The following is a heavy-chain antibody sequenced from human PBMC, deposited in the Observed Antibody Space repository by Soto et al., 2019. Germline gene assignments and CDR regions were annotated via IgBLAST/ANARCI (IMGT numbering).Heavy chain of an antibody. CDR1: GFTFGDHY. CDR3: DTSPPSAGFRAFDI. V-gene: IGHV3-72*01. Sequence: GGSLRLSCAASGFTFGDHYMDWVRQAPGKGLEWVGRTRNKANSYTTEYAASVKGRFAISRDDSTNSLYLQMNSLKTEDTAVYYCDTSPPSAGFRAFDIWGQGTMVTVSS. CDR2: TRNKANSYTT. J-gene: IGHJ3*02.